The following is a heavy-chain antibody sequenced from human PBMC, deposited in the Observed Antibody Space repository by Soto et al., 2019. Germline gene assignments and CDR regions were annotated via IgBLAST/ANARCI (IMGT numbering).Heavy chain of an antibody. D-gene: IGHD4-4*01. Sequence: AETLSLTCTVSGGSISNYYWNWIRQTPGKGLEWIGYIDYSGNTNYNPSLKSRVTISVDTSKNQVSLNVSSVTAADSAVYYCRGARPSLQEFDYWGQGTLVTVSS. J-gene: IGHJ4*02. V-gene: IGHV4-59*01. CDR2: IDYSGNT. CDR1: GGSISNYY. CDR3: RGARPSLQEFDY.